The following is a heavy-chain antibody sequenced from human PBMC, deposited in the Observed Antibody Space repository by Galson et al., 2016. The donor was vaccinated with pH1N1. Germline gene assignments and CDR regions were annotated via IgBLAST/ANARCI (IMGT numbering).Heavy chain of an antibody. Sequence: SETLSLTCTVSGDSTDTHYWNWIRQPPGKGLELLGYVSYNGRTKYNPSLQSRVTISTDTSKNQFSLSLSSVTAADTAVYYCASEARVPATPGRYDYNGMDVWGQGTTVIVSS. CDR3: ASEARVPATPGRYDYNGMDV. V-gene: IGHV4-59*11. D-gene: IGHD2-15*01. J-gene: IGHJ6*02. CDR1: GDSTDTHY. CDR2: VSYNGRT.